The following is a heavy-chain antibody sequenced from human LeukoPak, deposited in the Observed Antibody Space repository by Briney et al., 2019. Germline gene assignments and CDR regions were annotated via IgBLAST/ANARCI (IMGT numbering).Heavy chain of an antibody. Sequence: GSLRLSCAASGFTFSSYNMNWIRQPPGKGLEWIGSMYYSGSTYYNPSLKSRVTISVDTSKNQFSLKLSSVTAADTAVYYCARARGYSYGYPDYWGQGTLVTVST. CDR2: MYYSGST. D-gene: IGHD5-18*01. V-gene: IGHV4-39*01. CDR1: GFTFSSYN. J-gene: IGHJ4*02. CDR3: ARARGYSYGYPDY.